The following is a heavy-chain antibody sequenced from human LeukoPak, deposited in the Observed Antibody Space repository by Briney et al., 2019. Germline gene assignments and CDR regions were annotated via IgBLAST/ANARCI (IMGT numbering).Heavy chain of an antibody. Sequence: GRSLRLSCATSGFTFSMSSMHWVRLAPGKGLEWLAGISFDGANKFSGDSVKGRFSISRDNSKNTLYLQMNSLGLDDMAVYFCARGRAGIAAAGFDYWGQGTLVTVSS. V-gene: IGHV3-30*04. CDR1: GFTFSMSS. CDR3: ARGRAGIAAAGFDY. J-gene: IGHJ4*02. D-gene: IGHD6-13*01. CDR2: ISFDGANK.